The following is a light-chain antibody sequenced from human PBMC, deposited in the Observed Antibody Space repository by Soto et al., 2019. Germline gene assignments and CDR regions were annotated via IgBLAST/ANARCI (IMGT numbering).Light chain of an antibody. CDR1: SSNIGAGYD. CDR2: GNS. V-gene: IGLV1-40*01. CDR3: QSYDSSLSAYV. J-gene: IGLJ1*01. Sequence: QSVLTQAPSVSGGPRQRGTISCPGGSSNIGAGYDVHWYQQLPGTAPKLLIYGNSNRPSGVPDRFSGSKSGTSASLAITGLQAEDEADYSCQSYDSSLSAYVFGTGTKVTVL.